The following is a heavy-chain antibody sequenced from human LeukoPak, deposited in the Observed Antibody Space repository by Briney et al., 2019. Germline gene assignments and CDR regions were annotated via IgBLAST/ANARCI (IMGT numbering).Heavy chain of an antibody. V-gene: IGHV1-18*01. CDR1: GYTFTSYG. CDR3: KTGTTSLDY. Sequence: ASVKVSCKASGYTFTSYGISWVRQAPGQGLEWMGWISAYNGNTNYAQKLQGRVNMTTDTSPNTTYMELRSLRSDDTAVYYCKTGTTSLDYWGQGTLVTVSS. CDR2: ISAYNGNT. D-gene: IGHD1-7*01. J-gene: IGHJ4*02.